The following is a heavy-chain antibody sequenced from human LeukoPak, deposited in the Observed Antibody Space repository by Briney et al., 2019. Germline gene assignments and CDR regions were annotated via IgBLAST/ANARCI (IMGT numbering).Heavy chain of an antibody. CDR1: GGSISSYY. V-gene: IGHV4-59*01. J-gene: IGHJ5*02. CDR3: ARDSSSWTPGWFDP. Sequence: SQTLSLTCTVSGGSISSYYWSWIRQPPGKGLEWIGYIYYSGSTNYNPSLKSRVTISVDTSKNQFSLKLSSVTAADTAVYYCARDSSSWTPGWFDPWGQGTLVTVSS. CDR2: IYYSGST. D-gene: IGHD6-13*01.